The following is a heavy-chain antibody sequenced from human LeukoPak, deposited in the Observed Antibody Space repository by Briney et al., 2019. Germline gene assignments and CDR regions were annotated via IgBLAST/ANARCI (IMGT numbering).Heavy chain of an antibody. Sequence: SQTLSLTCIVSGGSISSRCWSSISIYYWSWIRQPSGKGLEWIGNISYSGSTKYNSSLNSRASKSVDSFKNQSSLTLSSVTAADTAVYYCARCGEDAFDIGGRGPMVSVS. CDR1: GGSISSRCWSSISIYY. D-gene: IGHD7-27*01. CDR2: ISYSGST. V-gene: IGHV4-61*05. J-gene: IGHJ3*02. CDR3: ARCGEDAFDI.